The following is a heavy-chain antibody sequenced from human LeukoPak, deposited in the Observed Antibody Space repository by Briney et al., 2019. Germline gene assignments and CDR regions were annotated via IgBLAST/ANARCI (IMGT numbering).Heavy chain of an antibody. D-gene: IGHD2-8*01. J-gene: IGHJ4*01. CDR2: ISDSGDYT. CDR1: GFTFSSYA. V-gene: IGHV3-23*01. CDR3: AKDTSIGKYCTNGVSSPFAC. Sequence: GGSLTHSCAGSGFTFSSYAESWVRQAPGQGLEWVSVISDSGDYTSYADSVRGRFTISRDNSRNTLYLQMISLRPEDTAVYYCAKDTSIGKYCTNGVSSPFACWGQRTLVTVSS.